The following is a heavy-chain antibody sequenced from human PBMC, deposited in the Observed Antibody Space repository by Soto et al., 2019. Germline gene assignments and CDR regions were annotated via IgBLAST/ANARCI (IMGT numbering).Heavy chain of an antibody. V-gene: IGHV3-33*01. J-gene: IGHJ6*02. CDR1: GFTFSSYG. CDR3: AREIVVVAATNYYYYGMDV. D-gene: IGHD2-15*01. CDR2: IWYDGSNK. Sequence: QVQLVESGGGVVQPGRSLRLSCAASGFTFSSYGMHWVRQAPGKGLEWVAVIWYDGSNKYYADSVKGRFTISRDNSKNTLYLQMNSRRAEDTAVYYCAREIVVVAATNYYYYGMDVWGQGTTVTVSS.